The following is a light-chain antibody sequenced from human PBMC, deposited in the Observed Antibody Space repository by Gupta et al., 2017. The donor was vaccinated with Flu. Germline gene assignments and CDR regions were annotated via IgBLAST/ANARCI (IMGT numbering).Light chain of an antibody. CDR1: QSIASY. CDR3: QQSYSTPWT. CDR2: AAS. Sequence: DVQMTQSPSSLSASVGDRVTITCRASQSIASYLNWYQQKPGKAPNLLIYAASSLQSGVPSRFSGSGSGTDFTLTISSLQPEDFATYHCQQSYSTPWTFGQGTKVEIK. J-gene: IGKJ1*01. V-gene: IGKV1-39*01.